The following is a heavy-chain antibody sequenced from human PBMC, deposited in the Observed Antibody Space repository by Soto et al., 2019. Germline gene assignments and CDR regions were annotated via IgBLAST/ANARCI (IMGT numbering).Heavy chain of an antibody. Sequence: PGGSLRLSCAASGFTVSSNYMSWVRQAPGKGLEWVSVIYSGGSTYYADSVKGRFTISRDNFKNTLYLQMNSLRAEDTAVYYCARPTYSSADQDAFDIWGQGTMVTVSS. D-gene: IGHD5-18*01. CDR3: ARPTYSSADQDAFDI. CDR2: IYSGGST. J-gene: IGHJ3*02. V-gene: IGHV3-66*04. CDR1: GFTVSSNY.